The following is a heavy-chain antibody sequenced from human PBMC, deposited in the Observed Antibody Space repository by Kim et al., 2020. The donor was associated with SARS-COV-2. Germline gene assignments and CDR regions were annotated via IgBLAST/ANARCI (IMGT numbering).Heavy chain of an antibody. J-gene: IGHJ4*02. V-gene: IGHV3-53*01. CDR1: GFTVSSNY. Sequence: GGSLRLSCAASGFTVSSNYMSWVRQAPGKGLEWVSVIYSGGSTYYADSVKGRFTISRDNSKNTLYLQMNSLRAEDTAVYYCARESGYSYTEGYFDYWGQGTLVTVSS. CDR2: IYSGGST. D-gene: IGHD5-18*01. CDR3: ARESGYSYTEGYFDY.